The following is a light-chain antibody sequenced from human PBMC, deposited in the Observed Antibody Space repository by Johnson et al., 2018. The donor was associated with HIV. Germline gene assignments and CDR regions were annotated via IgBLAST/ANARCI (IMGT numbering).Light chain of an antibody. V-gene: IGLV1-44*01. J-gene: IGLJ1*01. CDR1: SSNIGSNT. CDR3: AAWDDSLNGPV. CDR2: SNN. Sequence: QSVLTQPPSASWTPGQRVTISCSVSSSNIGSNTVNWYQQLPGTAPKLLIYSNNQRPSGVPDRFSGSKSGTSASLVISGLQSEDEADYYCAAWDDSLNGPVFGTGTKVTVL.